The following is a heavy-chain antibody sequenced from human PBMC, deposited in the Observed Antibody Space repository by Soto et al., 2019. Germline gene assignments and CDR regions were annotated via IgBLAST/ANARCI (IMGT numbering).Heavy chain of an antibody. Sequence: QVQLQESGPGLVKPSETLSLTCTVSGGSISSYYWSWIRQPPGKGLEWIGYIYYSGSTNYNPSLKSRATIPAPTAKHTFSRKLSSLTAADTAVYYCASSTTVVTPAYFPHWGQGTLVTVSS. CDR3: ASSTTVVTPAYFPH. CDR1: GGSISSYY. D-gene: IGHD4-17*01. V-gene: IGHV4-59*08. CDR2: IYYSGST. J-gene: IGHJ1*01.